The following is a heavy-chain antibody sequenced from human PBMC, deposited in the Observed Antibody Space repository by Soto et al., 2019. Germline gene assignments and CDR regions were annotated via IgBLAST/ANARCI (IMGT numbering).Heavy chain of an antibody. Sequence: QVQLVQSGAEVKKPGSSVKVSCKASGGTFNVYTISWVRQAPGQGLEWMGRIIPMLAITNYAQRFQGRVTLTADTSTTTAYKELSCLTSEDTAVYYCALGSWSGETFDIWGQGTLVTVSS. V-gene: IGHV1-69*02. CDR1: GGTFNVYT. CDR3: ALGSWSGETFDI. D-gene: IGHD6-13*01. CDR2: IIPMLAIT. J-gene: IGHJ3*02.